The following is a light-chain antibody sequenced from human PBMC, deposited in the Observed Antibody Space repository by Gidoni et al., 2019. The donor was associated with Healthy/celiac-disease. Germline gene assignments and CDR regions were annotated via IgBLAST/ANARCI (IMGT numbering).Light chain of an antibody. CDR3: QQYNNWPLYT. CDR1: QSVSSN. Sequence: EIVMTQSPATLSASPGERATLSCRASQSVSSNLAWYQQKPGQAPRLLIYGASTRATGIPARFSGSGSGTECTLTISSLQSEDFAVYYCQQYNNWPLYTFGQGTKLEIK. V-gene: IGKV3-15*01. CDR2: GAS. J-gene: IGKJ2*01.